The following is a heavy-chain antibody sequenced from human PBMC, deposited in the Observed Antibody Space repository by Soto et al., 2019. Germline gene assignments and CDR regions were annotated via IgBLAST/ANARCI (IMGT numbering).Heavy chain of an antibody. V-gene: IGHV1-8*01. Sequence: QVQLVQSGAEVRKPGASVKVSCEASGYTFTSYDIYWVRQATGQGLEWMGWMNPNTGNSGYAQKFQGRFTMTSDTSIITAHMELSSLRSEDTAVYYCARRAETNGWNGFGADKYYFDFWGQGTLVTVSS. CDR1: GYTFTSYD. D-gene: IGHD1-1*01. J-gene: IGHJ4*02. CDR2: MNPNTGNS. CDR3: ARRAETNGWNGFGADKYYFDF.